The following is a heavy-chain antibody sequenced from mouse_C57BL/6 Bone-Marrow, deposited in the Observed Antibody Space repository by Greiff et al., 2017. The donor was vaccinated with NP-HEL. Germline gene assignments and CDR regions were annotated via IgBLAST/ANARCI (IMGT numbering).Heavy chain of an antibody. Sequence: QVQLQQPGAELVKPGASVKMSCKASGYTFTSYWITWVKQRPGQGLEWIGDIYPGSGSTNYNEKFKSKATLTVDTSSSTAYMQLSSLTSEDSAVYDCARGYGYDPAWFAYWGQGTLVTVSA. J-gene: IGHJ3*01. CDR3: ARGYGYDPAWFAY. V-gene: IGHV1-55*01. D-gene: IGHD2-2*01. CDR2: IYPGSGST. CDR1: GYTFTSYW.